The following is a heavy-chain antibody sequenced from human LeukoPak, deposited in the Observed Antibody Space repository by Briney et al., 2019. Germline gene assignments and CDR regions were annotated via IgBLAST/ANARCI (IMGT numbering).Heavy chain of an antibody. D-gene: IGHD3-3*01. CDR3: ARDQYDTWSRRGNFDS. CDR1: RFTFGKYW. Sequence: GGSLRLSCVASRFTFGKYWMSWVRQAPGKGLEWVGNIKLDGSEKNYVDSVKGRFTISRDNTKNSLYLQMDSLRVEDTAVFYCARDQYDTWSRRGNFDSWGQGTLVIVSS. CDR2: IKLDGSEK. J-gene: IGHJ4*02. V-gene: IGHV3-7*03.